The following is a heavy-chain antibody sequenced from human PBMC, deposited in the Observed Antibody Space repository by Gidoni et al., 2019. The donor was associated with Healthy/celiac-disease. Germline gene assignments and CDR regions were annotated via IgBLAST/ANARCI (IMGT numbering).Heavy chain of an antibody. Sequence: QVTLKESGPVLVKPTETLTLTCTVSGFSLSNARMGVSWIRQPPGKALEWLAHIFSNDEKSYSTSLKSRLTISKDTSKSQVVLTMTNMDPVDTATYYCARAGIAAAAPFDYWGQGTLVTVSS. J-gene: IGHJ4*02. CDR2: IFSNDEK. CDR1: GFSLSNARMG. CDR3: ARAGIAAAAPFDY. V-gene: IGHV2-26*01. D-gene: IGHD6-13*01.